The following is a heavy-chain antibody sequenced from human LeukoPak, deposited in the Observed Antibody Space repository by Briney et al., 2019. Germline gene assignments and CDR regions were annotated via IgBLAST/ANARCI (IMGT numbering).Heavy chain of an antibody. J-gene: IGHJ4*02. D-gene: IGHD3-10*01. Sequence: PGGSLRLSCAASGFTFINAWMAWVRQAPGKGLEWVGRIKAKAHGGTIEYAAPVKGRFTISRDDSTNTLYLQMNSLKSEDTAVYYCTTYGSGRKFDYWGQGILVTVSS. CDR2: IKAKAHGGTI. CDR3: TTYGSGRKFDY. V-gene: IGHV3-15*01. CDR1: GFTFINAW.